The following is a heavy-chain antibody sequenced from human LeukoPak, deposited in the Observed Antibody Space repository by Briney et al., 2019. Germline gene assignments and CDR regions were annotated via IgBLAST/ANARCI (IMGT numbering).Heavy chain of an antibody. CDR1: GGAFSGYY. Sequence: PSETLSLTCAVYGGAFSGYYWSWIRQPPGKGLEWIGEINHSGSTNYNPSLKSRVTISVDTSKNQFSLKLSSVAAADAAVYYCARRPWGQQPPDYWGQGTLVTVSS. D-gene: IGHD6-13*01. CDR3: ARRPWGQQPPDY. CDR2: INHSGST. V-gene: IGHV4-34*01. J-gene: IGHJ4*02.